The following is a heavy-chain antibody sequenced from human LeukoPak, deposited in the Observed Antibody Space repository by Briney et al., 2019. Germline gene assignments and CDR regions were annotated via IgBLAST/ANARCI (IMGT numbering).Heavy chain of an antibody. CDR3: ASQGVAFDNWFDP. J-gene: IGHJ5*02. CDR2: IIPIFGTA. V-gene: IGHV1-69*05. Sequence: VASVKVSCKASGGTFSSYAVSWVRQAPGQGLEWMGGIIPIFGTANYAQKFQGRVTITTDESTSTAYMELCSLRSEDTAVYYCASQGVAFDNWFDPWGQGTLVTVSS. D-gene: IGHD3-10*01. CDR1: GGTFSSYA.